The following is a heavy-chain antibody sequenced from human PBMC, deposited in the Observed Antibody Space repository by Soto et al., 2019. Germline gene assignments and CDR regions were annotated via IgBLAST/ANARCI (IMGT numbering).Heavy chain of an antibody. J-gene: IGHJ4*02. D-gene: IGHD2-15*01. CDR3: AREYCRGGSCYGVDY. Sequence: QVQLVQSGAEVKEPGASVKVSCKASGYTFSDFGISWVRQAPGQGLEGMAWISPYNGDTKYTQKLQGRVTMTTDTSTGTAYMELRSLRSDDTAGYYCAREYCRGGSCYGVDYWGQGTLVTVSS. V-gene: IGHV1-18*01. CDR1: GYTFSDFG. CDR2: ISPYNGDT.